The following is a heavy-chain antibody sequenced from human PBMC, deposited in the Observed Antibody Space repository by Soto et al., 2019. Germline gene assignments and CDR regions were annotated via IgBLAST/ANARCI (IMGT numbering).Heavy chain of an antibody. J-gene: IGHJ4*02. CDR1: GFTFSSYA. CDR2: ISGSGGST. Sequence: GGSLRLSCAASGFTFSSYAMSWVRQAPGKGLEWVSAISGSGGSTYYAGSVKGRFTISRDSSTNTLYLQMNSLRAEDTAVYYCAKDRGLLWFGELSTSFDYWGQGTLVTVSS. V-gene: IGHV3-23*01. CDR3: AKDRGLLWFGELSTSFDY. D-gene: IGHD3-10*01.